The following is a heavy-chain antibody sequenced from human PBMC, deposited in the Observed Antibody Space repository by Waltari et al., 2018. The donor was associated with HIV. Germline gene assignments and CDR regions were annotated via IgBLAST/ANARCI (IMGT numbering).Heavy chain of an antibody. D-gene: IGHD6-13*01. CDR2: IIPIFGTP. CDR1: GATFSSSA. CDR3: ARDGNSSIWYSLWV. Sequence: QVQLIQSGAEVKKPGSPVKVYCKASGATFSSSAISWVRQAPGQGLEWMGGIIPIFGTPNYAQKFQGRVTITADESTSTAYMELSGLRSEDTAVYFCARDGNSSIWYSLWVWGQGTRVTVSS. V-gene: IGHV1-69*01. J-gene: IGHJ4*02.